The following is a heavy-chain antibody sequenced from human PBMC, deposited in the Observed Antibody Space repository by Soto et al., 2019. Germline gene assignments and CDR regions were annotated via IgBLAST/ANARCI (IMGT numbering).Heavy chain of an antibody. J-gene: IGHJ6*02. CDR3: ARRYCSSTSFYYPQYYYYYGMDV. D-gene: IGHD2-2*01. Sequence: QVQLQESGPGLVKPSQTLSLTCTVSGGSISSGGYYWSWIRQHPGKGLEWIGYIYYSGSTYYNPSLQSRVTRSVATSKNQFSLKLSSVTAADTAVYYCARRYCSSTSFYYPQYYYYYGMDVWGQGTTVTVSS. CDR1: GGSISSGGYY. CDR2: IYYSGST. V-gene: IGHV4-31*03.